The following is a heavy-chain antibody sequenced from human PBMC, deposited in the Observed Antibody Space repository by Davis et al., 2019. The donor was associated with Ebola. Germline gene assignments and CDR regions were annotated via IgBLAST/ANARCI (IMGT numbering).Heavy chain of an antibody. V-gene: IGHV3-23*01. CDR3: GRGLSGDY. J-gene: IGHJ4*02. Sequence: GESLKISCAASGFTFSNFAMSWVRQAPGKGLEWISAISGSGDSTYYADSVKGRFTISRDNSKNTLYLQMNSLRAEDTAVYYCGRGLSGDYWGQGTLVTVSS. CDR2: ISGSGDST. D-gene: IGHD4/OR15-4a*01. CDR1: GFTFSNFA.